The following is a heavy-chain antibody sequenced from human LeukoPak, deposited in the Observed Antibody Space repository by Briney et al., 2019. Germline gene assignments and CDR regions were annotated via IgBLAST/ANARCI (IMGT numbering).Heavy chain of an antibody. CDR3: AKALSGSYLNGAFDI. J-gene: IGHJ3*02. CDR1: GFTFSSYS. Sequence: GGSLRLSCAASGFTFSSYSMNWVRQAPGKGLEWVSAISGSGGSTYYADSVKGRFTISRDNSKNTLYLQMNSLRAEDTAVYYCAKALSGSYLNGAFDIWGQGTMVTVSS. V-gene: IGHV3-23*01. D-gene: IGHD1-26*01. CDR2: ISGSGGST.